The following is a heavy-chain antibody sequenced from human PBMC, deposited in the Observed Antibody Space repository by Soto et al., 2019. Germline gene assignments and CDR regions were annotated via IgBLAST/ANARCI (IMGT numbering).Heavy chain of an antibody. J-gene: IGHJ4*02. Sequence: ASVKVSCKASGYTFTSYYMHWVRQAPGQGLEWMGIINPSGGSTSYAQKFQGRVTMTRDTSTSTVYMELSSLRSEDTAVYYCASLCHYYYDSSGFLALWGRGTLVTVSA. CDR2: INPSGGST. CDR1: GYTFTSYY. V-gene: IGHV1-46*01. CDR3: ASLCHYYYDSSGFLAL. D-gene: IGHD3-22*01.